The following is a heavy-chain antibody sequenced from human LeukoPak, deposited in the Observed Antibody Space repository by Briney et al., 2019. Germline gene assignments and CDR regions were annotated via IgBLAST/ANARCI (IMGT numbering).Heavy chain of an antibody. CDR2: INPNSGGT. CDR1: GYTFTNYG. V-gene: IGHV1-2*02. Sequence: GASVRVSCKASGYTFTNYGISWVRQAPGQGLEWMGWINPNSGGTNYAQKFQGRVTMTRDTSISTAYMELSRLRSDDTAVYYCARVGADSSSWYFDYFDYWGQGTLVTVSS. J-gene: IGHJ4*02. D-gene: IGHD6-13*01. CDR3: ARVGADSSSWYFDYFDY.